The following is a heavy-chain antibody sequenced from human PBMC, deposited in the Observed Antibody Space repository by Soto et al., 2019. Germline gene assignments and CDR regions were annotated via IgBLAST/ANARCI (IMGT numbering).Heavy chain of an antibody. CDR1: GYTFTSYA. CDR2: VNAGNGNT. V-gene: IGHV1-3*01. CDR3: ARGVAPYYFDY. Sequence: GASVKVSCKASGYTFTSYAMHWVRQAPGQRLEWMGWVNAGNGNTKYSQKFQGRVTITRDTSASTAYMELSSLRSEDTAVYYCARGVAPYYFDYWGQGTLVTVSS. J-gene: IGHJ4*02. D-gene: IGHD2-15*01.